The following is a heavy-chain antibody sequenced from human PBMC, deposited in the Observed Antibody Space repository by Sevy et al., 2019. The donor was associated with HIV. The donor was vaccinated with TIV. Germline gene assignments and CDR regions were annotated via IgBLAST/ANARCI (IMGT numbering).Heavy chain of an antibody. J-gene: IGHJ6*03. CDR1: GGSIGSYY. Sequence: SETLSLTCTVSGGSIGSYYWSWIRQPPGKGLEWIGYIYYSGSTNYNPSLKSRVTISVDTSKNQFSLKLSSVTAADTAVYYCARGVEMATIIYYYYYMDVWGKGTTVTVSS. V-gene: IGHV4-59*01. CDR3: ARGVEMATIIYYYYYMDV. CDR2: IYYSGST. D-gene: IGHD5-12*01.